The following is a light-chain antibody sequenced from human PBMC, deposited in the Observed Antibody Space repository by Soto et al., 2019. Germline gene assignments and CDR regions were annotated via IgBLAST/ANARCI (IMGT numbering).Light chain of an antibody. CDR2: EVR. V-gene: IGLV2-14*01. Sequence: QSALTQPASVSGSPGQSITISCAGTIRDVGAYNLASWYQQYPGRAPQLILYEVRNRPSGISFRFSGFKSGNTASLTISGLQAEDEADYYCSSFTSKSTLIFGGGTKLTVL. CDR1: IRDVGAYNL. CDR3: SSFTSKSTLI. J-gene: IGLJ2*01.